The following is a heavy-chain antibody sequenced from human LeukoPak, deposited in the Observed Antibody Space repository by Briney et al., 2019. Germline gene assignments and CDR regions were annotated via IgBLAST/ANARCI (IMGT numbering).Heavy chain of an antibody. Sequence: GGPLRLSCAGSGFTFSSYGMSWVRQAPGKGLEWVSAIDGSGTNTLYADSVEGRFTISRDNSKNTAYLQMNSLRAEDTAIYYCAKRPARPKPFDCWGQGTLVTVSS. D-gene: IGHD1-14*01. CDR2: IDGSGTNT. V-gene: IGHV3-23*01. J-gene: IGHJ4*02. CDR1: GFTFSSYG. CDR3: AKRPARPKPFDC.